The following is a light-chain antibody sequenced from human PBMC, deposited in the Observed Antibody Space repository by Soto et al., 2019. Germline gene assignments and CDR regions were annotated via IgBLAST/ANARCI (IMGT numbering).Light chain of an antibody. CDR2: GAS. Sequence: EIVLTQSPGTLSLSPGESATLSCRASESVSSNYLAWYQKKPGQAPRLLIYGASSRATGIPNRFSGSGSGTDFTLTISSLEPEDFAVYYCHQYGLLPRHPFGQGTKLEIK. CDR3: HQYGLLPRHP. V-gene: IGKV3-20*01. CDR1: ESVSSNY. J-gene: IGKJ2*01.